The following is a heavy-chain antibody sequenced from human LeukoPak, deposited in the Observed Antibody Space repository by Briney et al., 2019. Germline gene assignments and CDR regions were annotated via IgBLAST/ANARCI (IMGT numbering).Heavy chain of an antibody. V-gene: IGHV3-23*01. CDR3: AKDQGGCSSTSCYARGVDDS. CDR1: GFTFSSYA. Sequence: GGSLRLSCAASGFTFSSYAMSWVRQAPGKGLEWVSAISGSGGSTYYADPVKGRFTISRDNSKNTLYLQMNSLRAEDTAVYYCAKDQGGCSSTSCYARGVDDSWGQGTLVTVSS. D-gene: IGHD2-2*01. J-gene: IGHJ4*02. CDR2: ISGSGGST.